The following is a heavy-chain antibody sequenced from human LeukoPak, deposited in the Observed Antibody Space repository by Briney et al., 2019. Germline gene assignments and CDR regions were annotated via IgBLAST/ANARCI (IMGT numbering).Heavy chain of an antibody. V-gene: IGHV1-2*02. Sequence: ASVKVSCKASGYTFTGYYMHWVRQAPGQGLEWMGWINPNSGGTNYAQRFQGRVTMTRDTSISTAYMELSRLRSDDTAVYYCARAEGVSRWLGGYYYMDVWGKGTTVTVSS. J-gene: IGHJ6*03. CDR2: INPNSGGT. CDR3: ARAEGVSRWLGGYYYMDV. CDR1: GYTFTGYY. D-gene: IGHD5-12*01.